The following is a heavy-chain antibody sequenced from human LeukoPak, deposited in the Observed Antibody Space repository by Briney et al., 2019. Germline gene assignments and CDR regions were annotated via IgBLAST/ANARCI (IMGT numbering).Heavy chain of an antibody. CDR2: IYPGDSDT. CDR1: GYSFTNHW. Sequence: HGESLKISCKGSGYSFTNHWIGWVRQMPGKGLEWMGIIYPGDSDTRYSPSFQGQVTISADESISTAYLQWSSLKASDTAMYYCARHITIDESSGWYYFDYWAQETLVTVSS. D-gene: IGHD6-19*01. CDR3: ARHITIDESSGWYYFDY. V-gene: IGHV5-51*01. J-gene: IGHJ4*02.